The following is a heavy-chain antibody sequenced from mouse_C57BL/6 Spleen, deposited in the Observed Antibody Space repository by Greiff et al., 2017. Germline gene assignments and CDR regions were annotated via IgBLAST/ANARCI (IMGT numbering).Heavy chain of an antibody. D-gene: IGHD2-5*01. J-gene: IGHJ2*01. Sequence: QVHVKQSGAELVKPGASVKMSCKASGYTFTSYWITWVKQRPGQGLEWIGDIYPGSGSTNYNEKFKSKATLTVDTSSSTAYMQLSSLTSEDSAVYYCARGSNCDYWGQGTTLTVSS. CDR2: IYPGSGST. CDR3: ARGSNCDY. CDR1: GYTFTSYW. V-gene: IGHV1-55*01.